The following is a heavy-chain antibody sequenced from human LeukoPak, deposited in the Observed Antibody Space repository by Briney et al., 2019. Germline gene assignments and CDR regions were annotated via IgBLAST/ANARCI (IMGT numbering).Heavy chain of an antibody. V-gene: IGHV4-59*01. CDR3: ARSRGNLYFQH. Sequence: SATLSLTCTVSGDSISSYYWSWIRQSPEKGLEWIGYTHYTGSTYYNPSLRSRVTISVDTSKNQFSLRLISVTAADTAMYYCARSRGNLYFQHWGQGILVTVSS. CDR1: GDSISSYY. D-gene: IGHD6-25*01. J-gene: IGHJ1*01. CDR2: THYTGST.